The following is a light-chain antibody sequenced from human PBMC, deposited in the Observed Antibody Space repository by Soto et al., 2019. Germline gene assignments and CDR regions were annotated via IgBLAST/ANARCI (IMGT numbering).Light chain of an antibody. J-gene: IGLJ1*01. CDR1: SSNIGPDYD. Sequence: QSLLTQPPSVSGAPGQRVTISCTGSSSNIGPDYDVHWSQQLPGTAPQLLISGDSNRPSGVPDRFSGSRSGTSASMAITGLQAEDEVDYYCQSWDSSLSASVFGSGTKVTVL. CDR2: GDS. V-gene: IGLV1-40*01. CDR3: QSWDSSLSASV.